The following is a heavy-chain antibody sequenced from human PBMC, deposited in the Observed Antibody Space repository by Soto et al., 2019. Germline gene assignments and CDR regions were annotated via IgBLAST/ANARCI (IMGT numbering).Heavy chain of an antibody. V-gene: IGHV3-23*01. Sequence: SLRLSCVASGCIFTDYALRWVRQGPGKGLEWVAGISFSGDNTNYADSVKGRFIISRDNSKNTLYLLMNRLRTEDIGIYYCAKNALWGSFGLDLDSYPWGQGTQVT. CDR1: GCIFTDYA. J-gene: IGHJ5*02. CDR3: AKNALWGSFGLDLDSYP. D-gene: IGHD3-16*01. CDR2: ISFSGDNT.